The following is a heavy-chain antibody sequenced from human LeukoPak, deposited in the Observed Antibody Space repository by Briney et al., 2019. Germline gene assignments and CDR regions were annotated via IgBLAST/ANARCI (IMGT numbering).Heavy chain of an antibody. J-gene: IGHJ4*02. D-gene: IGHD3-3*01. CDR1: GGSISSYY. Sequence: SETLSLTCTVSGGSISSYYWSWIRQPAGKGLKWIGRIYTSGSTNYNPSLKSRVTMSVDTSKNQFSLKLSSVTAADTAVYYCAGEGQIFGVVIILHFDYWGQGTLVTVSS. CDR3: AGEGQIFGVVIILHFDY. V-gene: IGHV4-4*07. CDR2: IYTSGST.